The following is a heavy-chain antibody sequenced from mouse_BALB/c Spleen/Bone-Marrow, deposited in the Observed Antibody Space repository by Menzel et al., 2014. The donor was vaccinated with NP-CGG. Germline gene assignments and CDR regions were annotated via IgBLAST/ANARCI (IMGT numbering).Heavy chain of an antibody. J-gene: IGHJ1*01. Sequence: DVQLVESGGGLVQPGGSRRLSCAASGFTFSSYGMHWVRQAPEKGLEWVAYISSGSNTILYEDTVKGRVTISRDNPKNTLFLQMNSLRSEDTAMYYCTRGVYWKAFDYWGEGTPVTVSS. D-gene: IGHD4-1*01. CDR2: ISSGSNTI. CDR3: TRGVYWKAFDY. V-gene: IGHV5-17*02. CDR1: GFTFSSYG.